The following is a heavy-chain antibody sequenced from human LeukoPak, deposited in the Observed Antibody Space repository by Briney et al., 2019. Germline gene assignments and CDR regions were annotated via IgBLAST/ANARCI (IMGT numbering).Heavy chain of an antibody. CDR3: AREWWNDGGNWFDP. V-gene: IGHV3-30-3*01. CDR2: ISYDGSNK. Sequence: GGSLRLSCAASGFTFSSCAMHWVRQAPGKGLEWVAVISYDGSNKYYADSVKGRFTISRDNSKNTLYLQMNSLRAEDTAVYYCAREWWNDGGNWFDPWGQGTLVTVSS. J-gene: IGHJ5*02. CDR1: GFTFSSCA. D-gene: IGHD1-1*01.